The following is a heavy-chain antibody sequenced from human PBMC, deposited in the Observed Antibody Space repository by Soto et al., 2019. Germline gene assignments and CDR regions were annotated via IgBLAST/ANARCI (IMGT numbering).Heavy chain of an antibody. V-gene: IGHV3-74*01. J-gene: IGHJ4*02. CDR1: GFTFSSYW. CDR2: INSDGGST. CDR3: ARARIAVAGYDY. Sequence: GSLRLSCAASGFTFSSYWMHWVRQAPGKGLVWVSRINSDGGSTSYADSVKGRFTISRDNAKNTLYLQMNSLRAEDTAVYYCARARIAVAGYDYWGQGTLATVSS. D-gene: IGHD6-19*01.